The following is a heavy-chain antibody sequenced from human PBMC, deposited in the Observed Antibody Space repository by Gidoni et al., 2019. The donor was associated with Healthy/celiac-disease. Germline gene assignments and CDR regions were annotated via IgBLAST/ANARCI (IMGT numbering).Heavy chain of an antibody. J-gene: IGHJ4*02. CDR3: SRDPPDYYDSSSDLIIDY. CDR2: IKSKTDGGTT. V-gene: IGHV3-15*01. D-gene: IGHD3-22*01. Sequence: EVQLVESGGGLVKPGGSLRLSCAASGFTFSNAWMSWVRQAPGKGLEWVGRIKSKTDGGTTDYAAPVKGRFTISRDDSKNTLYLQMNSLKTEDTAVYYCSRDPPDYYDSSSDLIIDYWGQGTLVTVSS. CDR1: GFTFSNAW.